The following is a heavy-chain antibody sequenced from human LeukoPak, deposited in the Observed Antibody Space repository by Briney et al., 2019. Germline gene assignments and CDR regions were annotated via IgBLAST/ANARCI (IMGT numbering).Heavy chain of an antibody. CDR3: ARIVWRGYGSGSYFPAA. CDR2: IYYSGST. D-gene: IGHD3-10*01. CDR1: GGSISISSYY. Sequence: SETLSLTCTVSGGSISISSYYWGWIRQPPGKGLEWIGSIYYSGSTYYNPSLKSRVTISVDTSKNQFSLKLSSVTAADTAVYYCARIVWRGYGSGSYFPAAWGQGTLVTVSS. V-gene: IGHV4-39*07. J-gene: IGHJ5*02.